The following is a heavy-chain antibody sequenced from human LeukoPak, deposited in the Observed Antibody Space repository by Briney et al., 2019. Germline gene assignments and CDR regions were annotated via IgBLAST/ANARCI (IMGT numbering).Heavy chain of an antibody. V-gene: IGHV1-46*01. D-gene: IGHD2-2*01. CDR2: INPSGGSK. Sequence: ASVKASCKASGYTFTSYYMHWVRQAPGQGLEWMGIINPSGGSKSYAQKFQGRVTMTRDTSTSTVYMDLSSLCAEDRAVYYCARRDHCSSTSCYLYFDYWGQGTLVTVSS. CDR1: GYTFTSYY. J-gene: IGHJ4*02. CDR3: ARRDHCSSTSCYLYFDY.